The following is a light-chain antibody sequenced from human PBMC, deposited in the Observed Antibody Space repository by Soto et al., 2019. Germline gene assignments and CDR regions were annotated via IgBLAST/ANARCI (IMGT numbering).Light chain of an antibody. CDR1: SSDVAAYNY. CDR3: SSYTGSNTLVV. V-gene: IGLV2-14*01. J-gene: IGLJ2*01. Sequence: QSALTQPASVSGSPGQSITISCTETSSDVAAYNYVSWYQQYPGKAPKLMIYEVSKRPSGVSNRFSGSKSGNAASLTISGLQPEDEAEYYCSSYTGSNTLVVFGGGTKLTVL. CDR2: EVS.